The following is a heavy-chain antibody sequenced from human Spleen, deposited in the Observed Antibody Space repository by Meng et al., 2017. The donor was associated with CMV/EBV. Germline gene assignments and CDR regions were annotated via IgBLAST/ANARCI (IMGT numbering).Heavy chain of an antibody. CDR2: ISGSGSVT. J-gene: IGHJ6*02. CDR1: GFTFSDYE. Sequence: GESLKISCAASGFTFSDYEMNWVRQAPGKGLEWVSYISGSGSVTYYADSVQGRFTISRDNARKTLSLQMNTLRPEDMALYYCVKGGGEKVTFDAMDVWGQGTTVTVSS. CDR3: VKGGGEKVTFDAMDV. D-gene: IGHD2-21*02. V-gene: IGHV3-48*03.